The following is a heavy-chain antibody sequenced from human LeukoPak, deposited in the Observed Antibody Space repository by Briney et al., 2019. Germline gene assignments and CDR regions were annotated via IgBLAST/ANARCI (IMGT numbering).Heavy chain of an antibody. CDR1: GGSISSGSYY. J-gene: IGHJ5*02. CDR3: AREERITMVRGVTSIHWFDP. Sequence: SETLSLTCTVSGGSISSGSYYWSWLRQPAGKGLEWIGRIYTSGSTNYNPSLKSRVTISVDTSKNQFSLKLSSVTAADTAVYYCAREERITMVRGVTSIHWFDPWGQGTLVTVSS. D-gene: IGHD3-10*01. V-gene: IGHV4-61*02. CDR2: IYTSGST.